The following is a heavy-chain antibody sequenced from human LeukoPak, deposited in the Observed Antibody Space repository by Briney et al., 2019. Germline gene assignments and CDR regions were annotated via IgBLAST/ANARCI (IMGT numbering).Heavy chain of an antibody. CDR2: IYYSGST. J-gene: IGHJ5*02. D-gene: IGHD6-13*01. CDR1: GGSVSSGSYY. V-gene: IGHV4-61*01. Sequence: PSETLSLTCTVSGGSVSSGSYYWSWIRQPPGKGLEWIGYIYYSGSTNYNPSLKSRVTISVDTSKNQFSLKLSSVTAADTAVYFCARRLSSTGGPNWFDPWGQGTLVTVSS. CDR3: ARRLSSTGGPNWFDP.